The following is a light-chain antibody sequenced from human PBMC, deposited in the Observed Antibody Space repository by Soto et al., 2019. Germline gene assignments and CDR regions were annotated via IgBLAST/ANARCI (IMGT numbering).Light chain of an antibody. CDR1: QSVSSN. J-gene: IGKJ1*01. V-gene: IGKV3-15*01. CDR2: GAY. Sequence: EIAMTQSPATLSVSPGERATLYCRASQSVSSNLAWYQQKTGQAPRLLIYGAYNRATGIPARFSGSGSGTEFTLTISSLQSEDFAVYYCQHYNNWPPRTFGQGTKVDIK. CDR3: QHYNNWPPRT.